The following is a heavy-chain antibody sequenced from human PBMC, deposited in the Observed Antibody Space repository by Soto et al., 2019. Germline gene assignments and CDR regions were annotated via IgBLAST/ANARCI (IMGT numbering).Heavy chain of an antibody. D-gene: IGHD3-10*01. CDR3: ARGAVVSLVRGVMGGNWFDP. Sequence: QVQLQESGPGLVRPSQTLSLTCTVSGASIISLDYYWTWIRQPPGKGLEWIGHIYHTGATCYNPSLGSRGGMSVDTSNNQFSLKLSSVTAADPAVFYCARGAVVSLVRGVMGGNWFDPWGQGTLVTVSS. V-gene: IGHV4-30-4*01. J-gene: IGHJ5*02. CDR1: GASIISLDYY. CDR2: IYHTGAT.